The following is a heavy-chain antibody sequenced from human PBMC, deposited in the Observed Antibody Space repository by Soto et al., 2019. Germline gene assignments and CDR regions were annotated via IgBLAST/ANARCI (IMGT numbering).Heavy chain of an antibody. Sequence: EVQLVQSGAEVKKPGESLKISCKGSGYSFTSYWIGWVRQMPGKGLELMGIIYPGDSDTRYSPSFQCQVTISADKSISTAYLQWSSLKASDTAMYYCARTAGAGKYYYGIDVWGQGTTVTVSS. J-gene: IGHJ6*02. D-gene: IGHD6-13*01. CDR1: GYSFTSYW. CDR3: ARTAGAGKYYYGIDV. CDR2: IYPGDSDT. V-gene: IGHV5-51*01.